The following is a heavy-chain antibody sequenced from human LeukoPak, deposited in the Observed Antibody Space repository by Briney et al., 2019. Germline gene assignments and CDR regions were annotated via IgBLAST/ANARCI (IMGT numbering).Heavy chain of an antibody. D-gene: IGHD4-17*01. J-gene: IGHJ3*02. CDR3: ARGPRTTVTPLRAFDI. Sequence: PSETLSLTCAVYGGSFSGYYWSWIRQPPGKGLEWIGEINHSGSTNYNPSLKSRVTISVGTSKNQFSLKLSSVTAADTAVYYCARGPRTTVTPLRAFDIWGQGTMVTVSS. CDR1: GGSFSGYY. V-gene: IGHV4-34*01. CDR2: INHSGST.